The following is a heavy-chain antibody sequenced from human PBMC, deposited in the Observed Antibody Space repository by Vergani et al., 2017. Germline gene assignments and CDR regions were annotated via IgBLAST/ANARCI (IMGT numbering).Heavy chain of an antibody. D-gene: IGHD2-15*01. CDR3: ASYEPLVVVAADDAFDI. CDR2: IIPIFGTA. J-gene: IGHJ3*02. CDR1: GGTFSSYA. Sequence: QVQLVQSGAEVKKPGSSVKVSCKASGGTFSSYAISWVRQAPGQGLEWMGGIIPIFGTANYAQKFQGRVTITADESTSTAYMELSSLRSEDTAVYYCASYEPLVVVAADDAFDIWGQGTMVTVSS. V-gene: IGHV1-69*01.